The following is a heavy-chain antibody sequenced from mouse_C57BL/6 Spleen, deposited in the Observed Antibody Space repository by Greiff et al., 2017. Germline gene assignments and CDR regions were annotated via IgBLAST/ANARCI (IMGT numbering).Heavy chain of an antibody. CDR2: IYPGNSDT. CDR1: GYTFTSYW. Sequence: EVQLQQSGTVLARPGASVKMSCKTSGYTFTSYWMHWVKQRPGQGLEWIGAIYPGNSDTSYNQKFKGKAKLTAVTSASTAYMELSSLTNEDSAVYYCTRGHSNYGYYAMDYWGQGTSVTVSS. V-gene: IGHV1-5*01. CDR3: TRGHSNYGYYAMDY. J-gene: IGHJ4*01. D-gene: IGHD2-5*01.